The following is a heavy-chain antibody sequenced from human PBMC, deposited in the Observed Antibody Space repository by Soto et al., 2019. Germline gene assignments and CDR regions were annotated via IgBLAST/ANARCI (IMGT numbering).Heavy chain of an antibody. CDR1: GYTFTNYW. CDR2: IYPGDSDT. D-gene: IGHD4-17*01. CDR3: ARAAFTINGEYYYATDV. Sequence: PGESLTLSCKGSGYTFTNYWIGWVRQMPGKGPEWMGIIYPGDSDTKYNPSFQGQVTISADKSITTTHLQWSSLKASDTAIYYCARAAFTINGEYYYATDVWGHGTTVTVSS. J-gene: IGHJ6*02. V-gene: IGHV5-51*01.